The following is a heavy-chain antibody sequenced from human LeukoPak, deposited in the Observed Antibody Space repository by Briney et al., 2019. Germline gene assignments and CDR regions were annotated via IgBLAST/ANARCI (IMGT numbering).Heavy chain of an antibody. V-gene: IGHV3-30*01. J-gene: IGHJ6*03. D-gene: IGHD6-19*01. Sequence: PGGSLRLSCAASGFTFSSYAMHWVRQAPGKGLEWVAVISYDGSNKYYADSVKGRFTISRDNSKNTLYLQMNSLRAEDTAVYYCAREASQYSSGLFAYYYHMDVWGKGTTVTVSS. CDR2: ISYDGSNK. CDR3: AREASQYSSGLFAYYYHMDV. CDR1: GFTFSSYA.